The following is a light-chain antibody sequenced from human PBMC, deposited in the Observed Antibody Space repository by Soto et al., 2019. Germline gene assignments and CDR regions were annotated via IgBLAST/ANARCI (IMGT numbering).Light chain of an antibody. Sequence: DIVITQTPLSSPVTLGQAASISCSSSQSLVHSDGNTYLSWLQQRPGQPPRLLIYKISNRFSGVPDRFSGSGSGTDFTLTISGLQPDDFATYYCQQYHTFSIAFGQGTRLEIK. J-gene: IGKJ5*01. CDR1: QSLVHSDGNTY. CDR3: QQYHTFSIA. V-gene: IGKV2-24*01. CDR2: KIS.